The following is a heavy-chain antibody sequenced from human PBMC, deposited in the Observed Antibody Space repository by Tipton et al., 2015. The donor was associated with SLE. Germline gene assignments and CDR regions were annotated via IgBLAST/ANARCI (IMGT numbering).Heavy chain of an antibody. CDR2: ISSSSSNI. Sequence: GSLRLSCAASGFTFSRYSMNWVRQAPGKRLEWVSSISSSSSNIYYADSVKGRFTMSRDNAKNSLYLQMNSLRAEDTAVYYCARERETLGWMSGSSGSFDYWGQGTLVTVSS. V-gene: IGHV3-21*06. D-gene: IGHD1-26*01. J-gene: IGHJ4*02. CDR3: ARERETLGWMSGSSGSFDY. CDR1: GFTFSRYS.